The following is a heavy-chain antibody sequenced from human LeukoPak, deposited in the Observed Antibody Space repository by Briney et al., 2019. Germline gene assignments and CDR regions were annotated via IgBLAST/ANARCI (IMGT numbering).Heavy chain of an antibody. Sequence: GSLRLSCAASGFTFSSYAMSWVRQAPGKGLEWVAVIWYDGSNKYYADSVKGRFTISRDNSKNTLYLQMNSLRAEDTAVYYCARDLGYFDYWGQGTLVTVSS. J-gene: IGHJ4*02. CDR3: ARDLGYFDY. CDR1: GFTFSSYA. CDR2: IWYDGSNK. V-gene: IGHV3-33*08. D-gene: IGHD7-27*01.